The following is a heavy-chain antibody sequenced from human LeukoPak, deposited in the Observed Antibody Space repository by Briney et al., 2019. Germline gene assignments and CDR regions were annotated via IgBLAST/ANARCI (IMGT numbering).Heavy chain of an antibody. J-gene: IGHJ5*02. D-gene: IGHD1-26*01. CDR3: AKDRSGSYSNWFDP. Sequence: GGSLRLSCAASGFTFDDYAMHWVRQAPGKGLEWVSGISWNSGSIGYADSVKGRFTISRDNAKNSLYLQMNSLRTENTALYYCAKDRSGSYSNWFDPWGQGTLVTVSS. CDR1: GFTFDDYA. CDR2: ISWNSGSI. V-gene: IGHV3-9*01.